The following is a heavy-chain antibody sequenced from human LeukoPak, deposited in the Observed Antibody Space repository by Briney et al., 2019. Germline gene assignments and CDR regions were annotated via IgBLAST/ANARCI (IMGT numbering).Heavy chain of an antibody. J-gene: IGHJ5*02. CDR2: IYYSGST. CDR1: GGSISSGGYY. V-gene: IGHV4-31*03. Sequence: SQTLSLTCTVSGGSISSGGYYWSWIRQHPGKGLEWIGYIYYSGSTYYNPSLKSRVTISVDTSKNQFSLKLSSVTAADTAVYYCARDCRAGGYGYNWFDPWGQGTLVTVSS. CDR3: ARDCRAGGYGYNWFDP. D-gene: IGHD5-12*01.